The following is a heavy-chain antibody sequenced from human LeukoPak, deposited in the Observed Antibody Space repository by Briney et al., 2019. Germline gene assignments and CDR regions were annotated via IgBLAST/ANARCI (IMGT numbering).Heavy chain of an antibody. D-gene: IGHD1-14*01. V-gene: IGHV3-74*01. CDR2: INADGSTT. Sequence: GGSLTPSWPASGFTFGNSWVHWVRHAPGKGRGWVSLINADGSTTSYADSVKGRFTISRDNARNTLSLEMNSLTIEDTAVYYCIVVVEPPDSDGFDVWGQGTMITVSS. CDR3: IVVVEPPDSDGFDV. J-gene: IGHJ3*01. CDR1: GFTFGNSW.